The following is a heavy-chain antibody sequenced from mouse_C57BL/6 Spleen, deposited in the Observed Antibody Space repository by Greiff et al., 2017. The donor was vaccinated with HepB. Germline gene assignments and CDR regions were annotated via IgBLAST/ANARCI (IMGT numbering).Heavy chain of an antibody. CDR2: ISSGGDYI. CDR3: TREGNYGSSYWYFDV. D-gene: IGHD1-1*01. CDR1: GFTFSSYA. J-gene: IGHJ1*03. Sequence: EVNVVESGEGLVKPGESLKLSCAASGFTFSSYAMSWVRQTPEKRLEWVAYISSGGDYIYYADTVKGRFTISRDNARNTLYLQMSSLKSEDTAMYYCTREGNYGSSYWYFDVWGTGTTVTVSS. V-gene: IGHV5-9-1*02.